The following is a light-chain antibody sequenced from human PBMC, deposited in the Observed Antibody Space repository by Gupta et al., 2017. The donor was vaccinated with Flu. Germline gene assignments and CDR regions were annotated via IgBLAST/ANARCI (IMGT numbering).Light chain of an antibody. CDR1: HNVIRW. V-gene: IGKV1-5*03. CDR3: QQTQSYSGSS. CDR2: KPS. Sequence: DTPLSPSLSALSASVGERVSITCRASHNVIRWLTRYQQKTGEAPKLLIYKPSNLQGGVPSRFGGSGAGTEVTLTISSRQPDDFATDYCQQTQSYSGSSFGQGTKVQIK. J-gene: IGKJ2*04.